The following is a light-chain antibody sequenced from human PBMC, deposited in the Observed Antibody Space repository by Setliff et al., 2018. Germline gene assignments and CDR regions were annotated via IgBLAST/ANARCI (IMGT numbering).Light chain of an antibody. Sequence: QCALTQPPSVSGAPGQRVTISCTGSSSNIGAGYDVHWYQQLPGTAPKLLIYGNSNRPSGVPDRFSGSKSGTSASLAITGLQAEDEADYYCQSYDSSLSVVVFGGGTKVTVL. CDR2: GNS. V-gene: IGLV1-40*01. CDR1: SSNIGAGYD. J-gene: IGLJ2*01. CDR3: QSYDSSLSVVV.